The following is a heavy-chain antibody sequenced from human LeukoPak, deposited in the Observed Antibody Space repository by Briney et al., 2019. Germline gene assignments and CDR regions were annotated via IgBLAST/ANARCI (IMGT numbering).Heavy chain of an antibody. CDR2: INPSDVTT. V-gene: IGHV1-46*02. Sequence: ASVKLSCKASGYTFNNYYIHWVRQAPGQGLEWMGIINPSDVTTSYAQKFQGRVTMTRDMSTNTIYMQLRRLRSEDTAMYYCARDPLDSSGFFAPFDYWGQGTLVAVSS. J-gene: IGHJ4*02. D-gene: IGHD3-22*01. CDR3: ARDPLDSSGFFAPFDY. CDR1: GYTFNNYY.